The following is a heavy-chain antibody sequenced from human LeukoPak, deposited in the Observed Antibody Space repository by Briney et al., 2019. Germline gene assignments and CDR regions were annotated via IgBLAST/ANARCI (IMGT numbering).Heavy chain of an antibody. V-gene: IGHV4-34*01. J-gene: IGHJ4*02. CDR3: ARGVRSSIYSYGFMNY. Sequence: SETLSLTCAVYGGSFSGYYWSWIRQPPGKGLEWIGEINHSGSTNYNLSLKSRVTISVDTSKNQFSLKLSSVTAADTAVYYCARGVRSSIYSYGFMNYWGQGTLVTVSS. D-gene: IGHD5-18*01. CDR2: INHSGST. CDR1: GGSFSGYY.